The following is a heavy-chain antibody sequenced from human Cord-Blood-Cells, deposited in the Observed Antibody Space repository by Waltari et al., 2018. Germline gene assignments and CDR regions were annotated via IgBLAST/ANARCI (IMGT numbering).Heavy chain of an antibody. D-gene: IGHD3-3*01. Sequence: QVQLVQSGAEVKKPGASVKVSCKASGYTFTSYGISWVRQAPGQGLEWMGWINAYNGNTNYAQKRQGRVTMTTDTSTSTAYMELRSLRSDDTAVYYCARDIGFWSGYHNPGAFDIWGQGTMVTVSS. J-gene: IGHJ3*02. V-gene: IGHV1-18*01. CDR2: INAYNGNT. CDR1: GYTFTSYG. CDR3: ARDIGFWSGYHNPGAFDI.